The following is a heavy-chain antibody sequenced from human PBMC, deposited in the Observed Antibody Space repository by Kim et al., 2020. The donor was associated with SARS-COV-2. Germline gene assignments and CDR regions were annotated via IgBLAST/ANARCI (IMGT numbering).Heavy chain of an antibody. D-gene: IGHD2-2*02. Sequence: SVKGRFTISRENAKKSLYLQMNSLRAEDTAVYYCARGSIVVVPAAIFTGYVWGQGTTVTVSS. CDR3: ARGSIVVVPAAIFTGYV. V-gene: IGHV3-21*01. J-gene: IGHJ6*02.